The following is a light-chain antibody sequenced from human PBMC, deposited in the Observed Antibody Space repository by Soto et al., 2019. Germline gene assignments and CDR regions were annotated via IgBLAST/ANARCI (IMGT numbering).Light chain of an antibody. V-gene: IGKV1-5*03. CDR2: RAS. CDR3: QQYSSDAT. J-gene: IGKJ1*01. Sequence: DIRMTQSPSTLSASVGDRVTITCRASQSINNWLAWYQQKPGKAPKLLIYRASSLENGVPSRFSGRGSGTEFIFTITSLQPDDVATYDCQQYSSDATFGQGTKVEIK. CDR1: QSINNW.